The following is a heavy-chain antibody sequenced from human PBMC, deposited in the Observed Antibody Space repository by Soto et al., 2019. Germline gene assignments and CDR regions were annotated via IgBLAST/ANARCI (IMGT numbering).Heavy chain of an antibody. Sequence: QVQLVQSGAEVKKPGSSVKVSCKASGGTFSSYAISWVRQAPGQGLEWMGGIIPILGTANYAQKFQGRVTITADESTSTAYMELSSLRSEDTAVYYCAGGGPLVPAAPSGFDPWGQGTLVTVSS. CDR1: GGTFSSYA. J-gene: IGHJ5*02. CDR3: AGGGPLVPAAPSGFDP. D-gene: IGHD2-2*01. CDR2: IIPILGTA. V-gene: IGHV1-69*12.